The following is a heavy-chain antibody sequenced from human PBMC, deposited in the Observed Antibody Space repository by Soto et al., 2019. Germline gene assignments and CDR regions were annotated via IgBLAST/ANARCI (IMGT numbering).Heavy chain of an antibody. D-gene: IGHD6-19*01. CDR3: ARDIAFDGRGRWFDP. CDR2: INPSSGGT. CDR1: GYTFTSNN. Sequence: QVQLVQSGAEVTKPGASVKVSCEASGYTFTSNNIHWVRRAPGQGLEWMGRINPSSGGTIYAQKFQGRVSIIRDTSTSTVYMELSSLRSDDTAVYYCARDIAFDGRGRWFDPWGQGSLVTVSS. V-gene: IGHV1-46*01. J-gene: IGHJ5*02.